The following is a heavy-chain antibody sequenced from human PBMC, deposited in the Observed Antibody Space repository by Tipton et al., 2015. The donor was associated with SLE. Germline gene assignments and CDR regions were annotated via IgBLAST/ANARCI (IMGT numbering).Heavy chain of an antibody. CDR1: GGSISSSNYY. CDR3: ARGSRGVGFDV. V-gene: IGHV4-39*07. J-gene: IGHJ6*02. D-gene: IGHD3-10*01. Sequence: LRLSCTVSGGSISSSNYYWGWIRQPPGKGLEWIGSIYYSGSTYYNPSLKSRVSISVDTSKNQFFLNLHSVTAADTAVYYCARGSRGVGFDVWGHGTTV. CDR2: IYYSGST.